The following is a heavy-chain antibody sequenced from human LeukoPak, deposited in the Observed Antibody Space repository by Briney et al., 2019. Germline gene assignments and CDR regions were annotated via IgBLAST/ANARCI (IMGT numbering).Heavy chain of an antibody. CDR3: ARGGANYYYYYMDV. J-gene: IGHJ6*03. Sequence: PGGSLRPSCAASGFTFSSYWMSWVRQAPGKGLEWVANIKQDGSEKYYVDSVKGRFTISRDNAKNSLYLQMNSLRAEDTAVYYCARGGANYYYYYMDVWGKGTTVTVSS. CDR1: GFTFSSYW. CDR2: IKQDGSEK. V-gene: IGHV3-7*01. D-gene: IGHD2-15*01.